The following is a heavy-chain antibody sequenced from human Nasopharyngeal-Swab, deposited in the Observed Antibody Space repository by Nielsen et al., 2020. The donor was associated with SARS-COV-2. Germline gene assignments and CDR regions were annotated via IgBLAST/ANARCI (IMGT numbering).Heavy chain of an antibody. D-gene: IGHD2-15*01. CDR3: TRCGGGCYSGRDY. Sequence: GESLKLPCAASGFTYSDSAIHWVRQASGKGLEWVGRVRCKGKNYATASSASVKGRFIIFRDDPTNTAYLQMNSLKTEDAAMYYCTRCGGGCYSGRDYWGQGTLVTVSS. CDR2: VRCKGKNYAT. J-gene: IGHJ4*02. CDR1: GFTYSDSA. V-gene: IGHV3-73*01.